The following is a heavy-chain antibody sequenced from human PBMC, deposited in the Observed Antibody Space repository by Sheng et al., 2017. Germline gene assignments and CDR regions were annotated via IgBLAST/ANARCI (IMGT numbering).Heavy chain of an antibody. J-gene: IGHJ4*02. Sequence: QVQLVESGGGVVQPGRSLRLSCAASGFTFSSYSMHWVRQAPGKGLEWVAVISYDGSNKYYADSVKGRFTMSRDNSKNTLYLQMNSLRAEDTAVYYCARGYDYGDYGFDYWGQGTLVTVSS. V-gene: IGHV3-30-3*01. D-gene: IGHD4-17*01. CDR3: ARGYDYGDYGFDY. CDR2: ISYDGSNK. CDR1: GFTFSSYS.